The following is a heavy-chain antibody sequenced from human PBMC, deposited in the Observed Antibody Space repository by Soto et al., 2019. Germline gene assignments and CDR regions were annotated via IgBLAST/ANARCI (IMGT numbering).Heavy chain of an antibody. Sequence: EVQLVESGGGLVQPGGSLRLSCAASGFTFSDHYMDWVRQAPGKGLEWVGRIRNKANSHTTEYAASVKGRYTISRDDSTKSLYLHMSSLRTEDTAVYYCTRGILGGGRSSFDYWGQGTLVTVSS. CDR1: GFTFSDHY. V-gene: IGHV3-72*01. CDR3: TRGILGGGRSSFDY. CDR2: IRNKANSHTT. J-gene: IGHJ4*02. D-gene: IGHD6-6*01.